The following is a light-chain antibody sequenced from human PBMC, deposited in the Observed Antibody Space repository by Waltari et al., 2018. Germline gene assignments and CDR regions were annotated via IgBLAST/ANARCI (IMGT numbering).Light chain of an antibody. CDR2: KAS. V-gene: IGKV1-5*03. J-gene: IGKJ5*01. CDR3: HQYNSYPIT. Sequence: DIPMTQSPSTLSASVGDRVTITCRASQSISSWLAWYQHQVGKAPKLLIYKASSLKSGVASRFSGGGSGTEFTLTISSLQPDDFATYYCHQYNSYPITFGQGTRLETK. CDR1: QSISSW.